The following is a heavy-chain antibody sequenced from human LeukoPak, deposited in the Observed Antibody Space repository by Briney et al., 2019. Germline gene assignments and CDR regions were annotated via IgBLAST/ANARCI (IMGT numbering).Heavy chain of an antibody. D-gene: IGHD3-10*01. V-gene: IGHV4-59*11. CDR1: GGSISSHS. J-gene: IGHJ3*02. CDR3: ARDRGYGAAFDI. Sequence: SETLSLTCSVSGGSISSHSWSWIRQAPGKGLEWIGYIDYRGSTYYNPSLKSRVTISVDTSKNQFSLKLSSVTAADTAVYYCARDRGYGAAFDIWGQGTMVTVSS. CDR2: IDYRGST.